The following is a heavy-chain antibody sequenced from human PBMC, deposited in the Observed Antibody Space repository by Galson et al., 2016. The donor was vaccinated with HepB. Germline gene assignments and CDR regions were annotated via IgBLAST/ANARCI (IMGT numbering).Heavy chain of an antibody. CDR1: GFTRFTFSSYW. CDR2: IKPDGSYT. CDR3: VRDLNWSLDS. V-gene: IGHV3-74*01. J-gene: IGHJ4*02. D-gene: IGHD1-1*01. Sequence: SLRLSCAASGFTRFTFSSYWMHWVRQAPGKGLVCVSRIKPDGSYTNYADFVQGRFTISRDNARNILYLQMNSLRAEDTAVYYCVRDLNWSLDSWGQGTLVTVSS.